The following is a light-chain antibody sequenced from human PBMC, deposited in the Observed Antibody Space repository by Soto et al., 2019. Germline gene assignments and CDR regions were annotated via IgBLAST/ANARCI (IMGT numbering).Light chain of an antibody. J-gene: IGKJ4*01. CDR3: QYYGRSPLT. CDR2: SAS. V-gene: IGKV3-20*01. Sequence: EIVLTQSPGTLSLSPGERATLSCRASQTINKNYFAWYQQKPGQAPRPLMYSASSRATGIPDRFSGSVSGTDFTLTIRRLEPEDFAVYYCQYYGRSPLTFGGGTKVEIK. CDR1: QTINKNY.